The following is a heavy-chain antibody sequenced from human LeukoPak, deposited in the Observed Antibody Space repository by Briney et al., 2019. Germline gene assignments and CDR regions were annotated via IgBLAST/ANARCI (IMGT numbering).Heavy chain of an antibody. CDR2: ISASGGST. Sequence: GGSLRLSCVASGFTFRNYAMSWVRQAPGKGLEWVSAISASGGSTDYADSVKGRFTISRDNSKNTLYLQVNSLRAEDTAVYYCAQNYGGTLYWGQGTLVTVSS. CDR1: GFTFRNYA. V-gene: IGHV3-23*01. CDR3: AQNYGGTLY. J-gene: IGHJ4*02. D-gene: IGHD4-23*01.